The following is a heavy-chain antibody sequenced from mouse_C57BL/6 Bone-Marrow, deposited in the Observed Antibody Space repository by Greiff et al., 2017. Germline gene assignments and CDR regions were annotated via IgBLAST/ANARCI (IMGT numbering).Heavy chain of an antibody. CDR2: IWSGGST. Sequence: QVQLKQSGPGLVQPSQSLSITCTVSGFSLTSYGVHWVRQSPGKGLEWLGVIWSGGSTDYNAAFISRLSISKDNSKSQVFFKMNSLQADDTARYYCARYYGSSPYAMDYWGQGTSVTVSS. J-gene: IGHJ4*01. V-gene: IGHV2-2*01. CDR3: ARYYGSSPYAMDY. CDR1: GFSLTSYG. D-gene: IGHD1-1*01.